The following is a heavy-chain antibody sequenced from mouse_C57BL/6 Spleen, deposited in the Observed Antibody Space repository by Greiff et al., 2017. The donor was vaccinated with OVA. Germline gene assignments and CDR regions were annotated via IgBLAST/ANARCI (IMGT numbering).Heavy chain of an antibody. Sequence: QVQLQQPGAELVMPGASVKLSCKASGYTFTSYWMHWVKQRPGQGLEWIGEIDPSDSYTNYNQKFKGKSTLTVDKSSSTAYMQLSSLTSEDSAVYYCARSPWDSAMDYWGQGTSVTVSS. D-gene: IGHD4-1*01. CDR2: IDPSDSYT. CDR3: ARSPWDSAMDY. J-gene: IGHJ4*01. CDR1: GYTFTSYW. V-gene: IGHV1-69*01.